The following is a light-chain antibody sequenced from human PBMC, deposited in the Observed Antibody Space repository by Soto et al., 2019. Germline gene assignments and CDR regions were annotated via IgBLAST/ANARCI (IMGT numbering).Light chain of an antibody. V-gene: IGLV2-23*01. CDR2: EGS. CDR3: CSYAGSSTSPYV. Sequence: QSVLTQPASVSGSPGQSITISCTGTSSDVGSYNLVSWYQQHPGKAPKLMIYEGSKRPSGVSNRFSDSKSGNTASLTISGLQAEDEADYYCCSYAGSSTSPYVFGTGTKVTVL. J-gene: IGLJ1*01. CDR1: SSDVGSYNL.